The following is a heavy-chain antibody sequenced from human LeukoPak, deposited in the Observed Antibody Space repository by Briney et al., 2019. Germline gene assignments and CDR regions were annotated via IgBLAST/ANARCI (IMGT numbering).Heavy chain of an antibody. Sequence: GDSLRLSCAASGFTLSRYAMHWVRQAPGKGGEGLAVMSYDGSNKYYADSVKGRFTIYRHNYKNALYLQTNSLRAEDTAVYYCARDLRYCSSTSCYHRPGYWGQGTLVTVSS. CDR3: ARDLRYCSSTSCYHRPGY. V-gene: IGHV3-30-3*01. J-gene: IGHJ1*01. CDR2: MSYDGSNK. D-gene: IGHD2-2*01. CDR1: GFTLSRYA.